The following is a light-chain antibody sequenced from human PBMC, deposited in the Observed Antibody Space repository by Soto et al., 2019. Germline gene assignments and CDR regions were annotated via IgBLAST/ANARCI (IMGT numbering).Light chain of an antibody. CDR1: QSVSSSY. Sequence: EVVLTQSPGTLSLSPGERSTLSCMASQSVSSSYLAWYQQKPGQAPRLLIYGASSRATGIPDRFSGSGSGTDFTLTISRLEPEDFAVYYCQQYGSSSTFGQGTKVDIK. CDR2: GAS. J-gene: IGKJ1*01. CDR3: QQYGSSST. V-gene: IGKV3-20*01.